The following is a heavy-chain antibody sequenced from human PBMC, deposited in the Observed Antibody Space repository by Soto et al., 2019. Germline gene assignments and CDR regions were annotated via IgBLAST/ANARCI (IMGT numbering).Heavy chain of an antibody. J-gene: IGHJ6*03. V-gene: IGHV2-70*11. D-gene: IGHD5-18*01. CDR3: ARIVRGSYGHIPGYYYYYMDV. CDR1: GFSLSTSGMC. CDR2: IDWDDDK. Sequence: SGPTLVKPTQPLTLTCTFSGFSLSTSGMCVSWIRQPPGKALEWLARIDWDDDKYYSTSLKTRLTISKDTSKNQVVLTMTNMDPVDTATYYCARIVRGSYGHIPGYYYYYMDVWGKGTTVTVSS.